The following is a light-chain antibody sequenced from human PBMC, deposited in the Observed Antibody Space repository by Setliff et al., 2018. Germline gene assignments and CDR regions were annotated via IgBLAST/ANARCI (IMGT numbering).Light chain of an antibody. J-gene: IGLJ1*01. CDR1: SSDVASYNL. Sequence: QSALTQPASVSGSPGQSITISCTGTSSDVASYNLVSWYQQHPGKAPKLVIYEVTQRPSGVSDRFSGSKSGNTASLTISGLQAEDEADYYCSSYTGNTFIFAAGTKVTVL. V-gene: IGLV2-14*02. CDR2: EVT. CDR3: SSYTGNTFI.